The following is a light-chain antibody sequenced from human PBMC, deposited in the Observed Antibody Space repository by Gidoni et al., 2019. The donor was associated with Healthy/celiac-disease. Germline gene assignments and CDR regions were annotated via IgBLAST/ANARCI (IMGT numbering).Light chain of an antibody. J-gene: IGKJ2*02. V-gene: IGKV2-28*01. Sequence: DIVMTQSPLSLPVTPGEPASISCRSSQSLLHSNGYNSLDWYLQKPGQSPQLLIYLGSNRASGVPDRFSGSGSGTDFTLKISRVEADDVGVYYCMQALQTPRTFGQGTKLEIK. CDR3: MQALQTPRT. CDR1: QSLLHSNGYNS. CDR2: LGS.